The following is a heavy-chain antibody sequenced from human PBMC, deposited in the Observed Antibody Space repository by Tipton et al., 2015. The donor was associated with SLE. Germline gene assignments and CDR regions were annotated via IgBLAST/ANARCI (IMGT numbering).Heavy chain of an antibody. J-gene: IGHJ4*02. Sequence: TLSLTCTVSGASISSTSHYWIWLRQPAGKGLEWIGRIDPSGTINYNSSLKSRSTISMDTSKNQFSLKLSSVTAADTAVYYCVRSELLASKLDYWGQGTLVTVSS. CDR3: VRSELLASKLDY. CDR1: GASISSTSHY. D-gene: IGHD1-1*01. CDR2: IDPSGTI. V-gene: IGHV4-61*02.